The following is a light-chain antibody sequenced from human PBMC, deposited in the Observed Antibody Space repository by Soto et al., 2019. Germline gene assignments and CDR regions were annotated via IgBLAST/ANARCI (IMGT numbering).Light chain of an antibody. CDR2: AAS. CDR1: QGISSY. J-gene: IGKJ1*01. CDR3: QQLKSYPQT. V-gene: IGKV1-9*01. Sequence: DIQLTQSPSFLSASVGDRVTITCRASQGISSYLAWYQQKPGNAPKLLIYAASNLQGGVPSRFSGSGSGTDFTLTISSLQPVDFATYYCQQLKSYPQTFGQGTKVEIQ.